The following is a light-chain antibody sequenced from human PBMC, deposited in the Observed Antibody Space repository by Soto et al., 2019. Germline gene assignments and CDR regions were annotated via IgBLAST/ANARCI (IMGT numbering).Light chain of an antibody. Sequence: DIQMTQSPSSLSASVGHRVTITCRASQSISSYLNWYQQKPGKAPKLLIYAASSLQSGVPSRFSGSGSGTDFTLTISSLQPEDFATYYWQQSYSTPETFGQGTKVEIK. CDR1: QSISSY. CDR2: AAS. CDR3: QQSYSTPET. J-gene: IGKJ1*01. V-gene: IGKV1-39*01.